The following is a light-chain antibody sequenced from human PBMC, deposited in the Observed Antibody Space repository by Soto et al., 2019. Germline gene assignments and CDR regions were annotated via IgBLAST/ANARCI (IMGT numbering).Light chain of an antibody. Sequence: PGERVTLSCRASQSVSSSYLTWYQQKPGQAPRLLIYGASTRATSIPARFSGSGSGTDFTLTISSLQPEDFAVYYLLSRITFGQGTRLEIK. CDR2: GAS. V-gene: IGKV3D-7*01. J-gene: IGKJ5*01. CDR1: QSVSSSY. CDR3: LSRIT.